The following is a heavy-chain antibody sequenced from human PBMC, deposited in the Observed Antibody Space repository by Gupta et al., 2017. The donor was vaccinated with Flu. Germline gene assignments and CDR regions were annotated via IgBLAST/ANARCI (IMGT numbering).Heavy chain of an antibody. CDR2: IYSSGST. D-gene: IGHD1-26*01. J-gene: IGHJ6*02. Sequence: VQPQVSRPGLVTPSQTLSLTCSVSGASISSGTYYWRWFRQPAGKGLEWIGRIYSSGSTNYNPSLKSRVTISVDTSKNQFSLKLSSVTAADTAVYYCARVPIVGATPYGMDVWGQGTTVTVSS. CDR3: ARVPIVGATPYGMDV. V-gene: IGHV4-61*02. CDR1: GASISSGTYY.